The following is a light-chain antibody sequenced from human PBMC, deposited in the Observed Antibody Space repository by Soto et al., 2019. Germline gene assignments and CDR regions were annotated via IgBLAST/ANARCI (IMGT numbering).Light chain of an antibody. J-gene: IGKJ4*01. V-gene: IGKV3-20*01. CDR2: GAS. Sequence: EIVLTQSPGTLSLSPGERATLSCRASQSVSSTYLAWYQQKPGQAPRLLIYGASSRATGIPDRFSGSGSGTDFTLTISRLEPEEFDVYYCQHYGSLVLTFGGGTKVEIK. CDR1: QSVSSTY. CDR3: QHYGSLVLT.